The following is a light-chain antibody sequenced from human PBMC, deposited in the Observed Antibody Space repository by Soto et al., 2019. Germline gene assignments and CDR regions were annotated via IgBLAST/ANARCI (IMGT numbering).Light chain of an antibody. CDR2: EVR. CDR3: CSYAGNYTLL. V-gene: IGLV2-14*01. Sequence: QSALTQPASVSGSPGQSITISCTGTSSDVGGYNHVSWYQQHPGKAPKLIIYEVRNRPSGVSNRLSGSKSGNTASLTISGLQADDEADYYCCSYAGNYTLLFGGGTKLTVL. J-gene: IGLJ2*01. CDR1: SSDVGGYNH.